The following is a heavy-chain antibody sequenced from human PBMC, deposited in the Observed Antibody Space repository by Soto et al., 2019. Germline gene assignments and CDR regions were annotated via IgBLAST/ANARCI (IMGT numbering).Heavy chain of an antibody. CDR3: ARHSVTRCMTTVTGFDY. CDR2: IYYSGST. J-gene: IGHJ4*02. Sequence: SETLSLTCTVSGGSISSSSYYWGWIRQPPGKGLEWIGSIYYSGSTYYNPSLKSRVTISVDTSKNQFSLKLSSVTAADTAVYYCARHSVTRCMTTVTGFDYWGQGTLVIVSS. CDR1: GGSISSSSYY. D-gene: IGHD4-4*01. V-gene: IGHV4-39*01.